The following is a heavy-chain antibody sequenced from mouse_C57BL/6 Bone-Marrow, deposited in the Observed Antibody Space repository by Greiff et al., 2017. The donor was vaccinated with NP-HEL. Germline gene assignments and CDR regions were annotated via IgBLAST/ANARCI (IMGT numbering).Heavy chain of an antibody. CDR1: GFTFSSYA. CDR2: ISDGGSYT. J-gene: IGHJ3*01. Sequence: EVKLEESGGGLVKPGGSLKLSRAASGFTFSSYAMSWVRQTPEKRLEWVATISDGGSYTYYPDNVKGRFTISRDNAKNNLYLQMSHLKSEDTAMYYCARVAYYDFFAYWGQGTLVTVSA. CDR3: ARVAYYDFFAY. V-gene: IGHV5-4*03. D-gene: IGHD2-4*01.